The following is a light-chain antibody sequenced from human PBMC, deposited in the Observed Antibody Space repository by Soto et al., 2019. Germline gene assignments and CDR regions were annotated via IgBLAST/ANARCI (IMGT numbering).Light chain of an antibody. V-gene: IGKV3-20*01. Sequence: LTKSIGTVRLCPGEGASVSLRGSQSLSNRYLACYQKKPGQAPRLLFYGASSRATGIPDRFSGSGSGTDLTLTISRLEPADFAVYYCQQYGRSLRWTFGQGTKVDIK. CDR2: GAS. CDR1: QSLSNRY. CDR3: QQYGRSLRWT. J-gene: IGKJ1*01.